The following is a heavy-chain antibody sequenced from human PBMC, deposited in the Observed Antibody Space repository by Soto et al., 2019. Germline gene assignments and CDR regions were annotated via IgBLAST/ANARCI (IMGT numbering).Heavy chain of an antibody. CDR3: ARDSGDYGAYDNWFDP. CDR2: ISFDGSKK. D-gene: IGHD4-17*01. J-gene: IGHJ5*02. CDR1: GFTFSSYA. V-gene: IGHV3-30-3*01. Sequence: PGGSLRLSCTASGFTFSSYAMHWVRQAPGKGLEWVAVISFDGSKKNYSDSMKGRLTISRDNSKNTLYLQMNRLRVEDTALYYCARDSGDYGAYDNWFDPWGQGTLVTVSS.